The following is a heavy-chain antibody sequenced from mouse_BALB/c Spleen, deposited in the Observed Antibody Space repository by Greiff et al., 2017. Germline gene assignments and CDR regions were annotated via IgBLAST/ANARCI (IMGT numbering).Heavy chain of an antibody. CDR2: IDPENGDT. CDR1: GFNIKDYY. J-gene: IGHJ2*01. Sequence: EVKLMESGAELVRSGASVKLSCTASGFNIKDYYMHWVKQRPEQGLEWIGWIDPENGDTEYAPKFQGKATMTADTSSNQAYLQLSSLTAEDTAVYYCNAQLGRGDFDYWGQGTTLTVSS. D-gene: IGHD4-1*02. CDR3: NAQLGRGDFDY. V-gene: IGHV14-4*02.